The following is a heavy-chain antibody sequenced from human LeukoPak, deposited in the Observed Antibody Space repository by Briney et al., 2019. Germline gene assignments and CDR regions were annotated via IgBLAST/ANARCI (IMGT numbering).Heavy chain of an antibody. D-gene: IGHD6-19*01. CDR3: ARHPSAVAGKTFDY. V-gene: IGHV4-34*01. Sequence: SETLSLTCAAYGGSFSGYYWSWIRQPPGKGLEWIGEINHSGSTNYNPSLKSRVTISVDTSKNQFSLKLSSVTAADTAVYYCARHPSAVAGKTFDYWGQGTLVTVSS. CDR2: INHSGST. J-gene: IGHJ4*02. CDR1: GGSFSGYY.